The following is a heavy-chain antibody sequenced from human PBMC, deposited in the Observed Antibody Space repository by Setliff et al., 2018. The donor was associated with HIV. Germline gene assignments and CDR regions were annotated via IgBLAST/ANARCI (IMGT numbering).Heavy chain of an antibody. D-gene: IGHD6-19*01. Sequence: SETLSLTCSVSRDSIRNGAYYWGWIRQPPGKGLEWIGSIYYSGSAYYNPSFKSRVTLSVDTSENQFSLRLSSATAADTAVYFCARGGTVSADFDSWGQGTLVTVTS. V-gene: IGHV4-39*07. CDR3: ARGGTVSADFDS. J-gene: IGHJ4*02. CDR1: RDSIRNGAYY. CDR2: IYYSGSA.